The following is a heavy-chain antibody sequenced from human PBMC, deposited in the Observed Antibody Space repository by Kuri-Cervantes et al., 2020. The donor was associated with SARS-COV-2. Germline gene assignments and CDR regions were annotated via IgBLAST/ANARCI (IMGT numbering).Heavy chain of an antibody. CDR3: ARDRSSNWFSTRVAFDI. V-gene: IGHV3-21*01. D-gene: IGHD6-13*01. CDR1: GFTFSSYS. J-gene: IGHJ3*02. CDR2: ISSSTSYI. Sequence: GGSLRPSCAASGFTFSSYSINWVRQAPGKGLEWVSSISSSTSYIYYEDSVKGRFTISRDNAKNSLYLQMNSLRAEDTAIYYCARDRSSNWFSTRVAFDIWGQGTMVTVSS.